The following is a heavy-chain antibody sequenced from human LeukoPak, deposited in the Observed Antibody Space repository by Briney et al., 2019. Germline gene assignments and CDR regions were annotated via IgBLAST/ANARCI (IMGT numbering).Heavy chain of an antibody. Sequence: PGGSLRLSCAASGFTFDDYAMHWVRQAPGKGLEWVSGITWNRGTMGYADSVKGRFTISRDNAKNSLYLQMNSLRAEDTALYYCAKDKGVSSSDALDYWGQGTLVTVSS. J-gene: IGHJ4*02. D-gene: IGHD6-13*01. CDR3: AKDKGVSSSDALDY. CDR1: GFTFDDYA. CDR2: ITWNRGTM. V-gene: IGHV3-9*01.